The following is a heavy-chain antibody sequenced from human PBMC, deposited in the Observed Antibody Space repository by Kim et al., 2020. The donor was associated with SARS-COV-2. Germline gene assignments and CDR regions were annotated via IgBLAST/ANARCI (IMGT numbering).Heavy chain of an antibody. CDR2: INSDGSST. D-gene: IGHD4-17*01. V-gene: IGHV3-74*01. CDR3: ARDRRKYGDFTNDAFDI. CDR1: GFTFSSYW. J-gene: IGHJ3*02. Sequence: GGSLRLSCAASGFTFSSYWMHWVRQAPGKGLVWVSRINSDGSSTSYADSVKGRFTISRDNAKNTLYLQMNSLRAEDTAVYYCARDRRKYGDFTNDAFDIWGQGTMVTVSS.